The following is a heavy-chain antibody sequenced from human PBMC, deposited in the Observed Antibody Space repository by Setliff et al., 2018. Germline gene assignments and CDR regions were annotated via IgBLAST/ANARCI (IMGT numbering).Heavy chain of an antibody. Sequence: TSETLSLTCTVSGGSISSGSYYWSWIRQPAGKGLEWIGRIYTSGSTNYNPSLKSRVTISVDTSKNQFSLKLSSVTAADTAVYYCARGGWYSSSWYWYYDSSGYYLFDYWGQGTLVTVS. J-gene: IGHJ4*02. CDR1: GGSISSGSYY. CDR3: ARGGWYSSSWYWYYDSSGYYLFDY. V-gene: IGHV4-61*02. CDR2: IYTSGST. D-gene: IGHD3-22*01.